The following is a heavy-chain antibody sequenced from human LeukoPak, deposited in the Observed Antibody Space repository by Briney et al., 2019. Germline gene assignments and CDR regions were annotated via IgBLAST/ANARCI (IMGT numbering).Heavy chain of an antibody. CDR1: GFTFRRYA. Sequence: PGGSLRLSCAASGFTFRRYAMHWVRQAPGNGLEWVAVISYDGSNKYYADSVKGRFTISRDNSKNTLYLQMNSLRAEDTAVYYCASDPTYWGYDSSGYLNWFDPWGQGTLVTVSS. J-gene: IGHJ5*02. D-gene: IGHD3-22*01. V-gene: IGHV3-30*04. CDR3: ASDPTYWGYDSSGYLNWFDP. CDR2: ISYDGSNK.